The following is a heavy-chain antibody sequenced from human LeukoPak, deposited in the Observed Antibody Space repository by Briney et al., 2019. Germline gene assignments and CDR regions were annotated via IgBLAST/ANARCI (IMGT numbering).Heavy chain of an antibody. D-gene: IGHD7-27*01. CDR3: ARPKLGDAFDI. V-gene: IGHV1-2*02. CDR1: GYTFTGYY. Sequence: WASVKVSCKASGYTFTGYYMHWVRQAPGQGLVWMGWINPNSGGTNYAQKFQGRVTMTRDTSISTAYMELSRLRSDDTAVYYCARPKLGDAFDIWGQGTMVTVSS. CDR2: INPNSGGT. J-gene: IGHJ3*02.